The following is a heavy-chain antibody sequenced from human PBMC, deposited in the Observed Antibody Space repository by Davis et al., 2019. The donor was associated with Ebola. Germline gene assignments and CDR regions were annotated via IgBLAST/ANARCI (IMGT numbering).Heavy chain of an antibody. CDR2: IKQDGSEK. CDR1: GFTFSSFA. Sequence: GESLKISCAASGFTFSSFAMSWVRQAPGKGLEWVANIKQDGSEKYYVDSVKGRFTISRDNAKNSLYLQMNSLRAEDTAVYYCASSVWLRYWGQGTLVTVSS. J-gene: IGHJ4*02. V-gene: IGHV3-7*03. D-gene: IGHD3-10*01. CDR3: ASSVWLRY.